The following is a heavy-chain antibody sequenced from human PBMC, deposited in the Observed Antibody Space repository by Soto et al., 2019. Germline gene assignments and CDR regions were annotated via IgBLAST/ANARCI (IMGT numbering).Heavy chain of an antibody. D-gene: IGHD2-2*01. CDR1: GGSISSGDYY. V-gene: IGHV4-30-4*01. CDR3: ARDCSSTSCYLY. Sequence: SETLSLTCTVSGGSISSGDYYWSWIRQPPGKGLEWIGYIYYSGSTYYNPSLKSRVTISVDTSKNQFSLKLSSVTAADTAVYYCARDCSSTSCYLYWGQGTLVTVSS. CDR2: IYYSGST. J-gene: IGHJ4*02.